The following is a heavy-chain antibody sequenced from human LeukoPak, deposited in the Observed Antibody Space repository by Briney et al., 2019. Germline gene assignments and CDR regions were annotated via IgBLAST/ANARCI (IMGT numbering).Heavy chain of an antibody. J-gene: IGHJ6*03. V-gene: IGHV3-7*01. D-gene: IGHD6-13*01. CDR3: AREAGTLDKYYQYYMDV. Sequence: PGGSLRLSCAASGFSFSSYWMSWVRQAPGKGLEWVANIKRDGSEKYYVDSVKGRFTISRDNAKNSLYLQMSSLRAEDTAVYYCAREAGTLDKYYQYYMDVWGKGTTVTVSS. CDR2: IKRDGSEK. CDR1: GFSFSSYW.